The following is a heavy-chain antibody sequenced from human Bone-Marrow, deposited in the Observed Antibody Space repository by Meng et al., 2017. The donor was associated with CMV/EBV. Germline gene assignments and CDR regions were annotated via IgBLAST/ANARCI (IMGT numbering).Heavy chain of an antibody. CDR3: AKAFSSSWYREYYDY. CDR2: ITGSGGST. V-gene: IGHV3-23*01. D-gene: IGHD6-13*01. Sequence: GESLKISCAASGFTFSSYAMSWVRQAPGKGLEWVSAITGSGGSTYYADSVKGRFTISRDNSKNTLYLQLNSLRAEDTAVYYCAKAFSSSWYREYYDYWGPGTLVTVAS. J-gene: IGHJ4*02. CDR1: GFTFSSYA.